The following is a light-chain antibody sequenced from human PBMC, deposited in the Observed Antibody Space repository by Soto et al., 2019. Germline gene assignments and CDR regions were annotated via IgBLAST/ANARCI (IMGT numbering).Light chain of an antibody. CDR2: SNN. J-gene: IGLJ3*02. Sequence: QAVLTQSPSASGTPGQRVTISCSGSSFNIGRNTVNWYQQLPGTAPKLLIYSNNQRPSGVPDRFSGSKSGTSASLAISGLQSEDEADYYCAAWDDSLNGRGVFGGGTKLTVL. CDR3: AAWDDSLNGRGV. V-gene: IGLV1-44*01. CDR1: SFNIGRNT.